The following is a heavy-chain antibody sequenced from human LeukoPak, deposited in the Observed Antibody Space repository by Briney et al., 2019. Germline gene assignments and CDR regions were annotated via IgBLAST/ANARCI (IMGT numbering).Heavy chain of an antibody. D-gene: IGHD6-6*01. J-gene: IGHJ4*02. CDR3: ARGRPRFDY. CDR1: GFTSVNYA. CDR2: ISGSGGST. V-gene: IGHV3-23*01. Sequence: PGGSLRLSCAATGFTSVNYAMSWVRQAPGKGLEWVSAISGSGGSTYYADSVKGRFTISRDNSKNSLYLQMNSLRAEDTAVYYCARGRPRFDYWGQGTLVTVSS.